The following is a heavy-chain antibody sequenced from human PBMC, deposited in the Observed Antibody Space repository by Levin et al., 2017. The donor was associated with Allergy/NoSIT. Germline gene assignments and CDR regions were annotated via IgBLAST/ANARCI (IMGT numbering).Heavy chain of an antibody. Sequence: GGSLRLSCAASGFTFSNYNMNWVRQAPGKGLEWLSYISSNTRTIYYASSLKGRFTVSRDNAKNSLYLQMNSLRDDDTAVYYCVRVGGWWPPYYFDYWGQGAPVTVSS. CDR2: ISSNTRTI. V-gene: IGHV3-48*02. CDR1: GFTFSNYN. J-gene: IGHJ4*02. D-gene: IGHD2-15*01. CDR3: VRVGGWWPPYYFDY.